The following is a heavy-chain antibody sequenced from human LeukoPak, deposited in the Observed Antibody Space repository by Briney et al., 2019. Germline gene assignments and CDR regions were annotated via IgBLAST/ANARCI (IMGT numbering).Heavy chain of an antibody. CDR1: GFTFSSYA. CDR2: ISYDGSNK. V-gene: IGHV3-30-3*01. CDR3: ARDSSSGAVAGMWLGY. D-gene: IGHD6-19*01. Sequence: PGRSLRLSCAASGFTFSSYAMHWVHQAPGKGLEWVAVISYDGSNKYYADSVKGRFTISRDNSKNTLYLQMNSLRAEDTAVYYCARDSSSGAVAGMWLGYWGQGTLVTVSS. J-gene: IGHJ4*02.